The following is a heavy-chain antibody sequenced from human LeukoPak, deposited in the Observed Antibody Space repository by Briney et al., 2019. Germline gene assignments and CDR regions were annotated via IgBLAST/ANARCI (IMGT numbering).Heavy chain of an antibody. CDR2: ISGSGGST. J-gene: IGHJ6*02. CDR1: GFTFCSYA. Sequence: GGSLRLSCAASGFTFCSYAMSWVRQAPGKGLEWVSAISGSGGSTYYADSVKGRFTISRDNSENTLYLQMNSLRAEDTAVYYCAREKGGSSYGMDVWGQGTTVTVSS. D-gene: IGHD2-15*01. V-gene: IGHV3-23*01. CDR3: AREKGGSSYGMDV.